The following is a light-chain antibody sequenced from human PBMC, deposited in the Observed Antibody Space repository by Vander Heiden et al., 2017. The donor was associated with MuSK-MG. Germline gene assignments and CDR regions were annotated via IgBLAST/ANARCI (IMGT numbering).Light chain of an antibody. CDR1: QSVTRN. CDR3: QHDNYCPIT. V-gene: IGKV3-15*01. Sequence: EIVITHSPSTLSVSPGERATPPCRASQSVTRNLAWYQQKPGQAPRLLIYLASTRDTGIPDRFSGSGSGTEFTLTISSRQSEDFGVYYCQHDNYCPITFGGGTKVEIK. J-gene: IGKJ4*01. CDR2: LAS.